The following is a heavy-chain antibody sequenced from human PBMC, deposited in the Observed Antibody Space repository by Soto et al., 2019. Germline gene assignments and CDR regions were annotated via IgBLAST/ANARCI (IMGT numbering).Heavy chain of an antibody. CDR3: ARAHYRYDYGGNELDY. CDR1: GFTISSYS. CDR2: ISSSSSYI. V-gene: IGHV3-21*01. Sequence: GGSLRLSCAASGFTISSYSMNWVRQAPGKGLEWVSSISSSSSYIYYADSVKGRFTISRDNAKNSLYLQMNSLRAEDTAVYYCARAHYRYDYGGNELDYWGQGTLVTVSS. D-gene: IGHD4-17*01. J-gene: IGHJ4*02.